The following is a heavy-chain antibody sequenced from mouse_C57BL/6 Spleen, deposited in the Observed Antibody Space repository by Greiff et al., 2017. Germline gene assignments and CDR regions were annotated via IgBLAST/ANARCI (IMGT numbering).Heavy chain of an antibody. CDR2: INPNNGGT. V-gene: IGHV1-26*01. J-gene: IGHJ4*01. CDR3: AKFEPGAMDY. CDR1: GYTFTDYY. Sequence: VQLQQSGPELVKPGASVKISCKASGYTFTDYYMNWVKQSHGKSLEWIGEINPNNGGTSYNQKFKGKATLTVDKSSSTAYMELRSLTSEDSAVYYCAKFEPGAMDYWGQGTSVTVSS.